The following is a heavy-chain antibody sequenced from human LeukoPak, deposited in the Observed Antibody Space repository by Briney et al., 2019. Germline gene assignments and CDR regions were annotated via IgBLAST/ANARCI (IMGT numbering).Heavy chain of an antibody. CDR2: IYTDGST. CDR3: ARFSSGSFDY. V-gene: IGHV3-53*01. D-gene: IGHD1-26*01. CDR1: GFTVSSNY. Sequence: GGSLRLSCAASGFTVSSNYMSWVRQAPGKGLEWVSVIYTDGSTYYADSVKGRFTISRDNSKNTLYLQMSSLRAEDTAVYYCARFSSGSFDYWGQGTLVTVSS. J-gene: IGHJ4*02.